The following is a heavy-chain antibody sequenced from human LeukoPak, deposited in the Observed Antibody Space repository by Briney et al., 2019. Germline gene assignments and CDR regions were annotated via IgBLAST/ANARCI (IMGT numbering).Heavy chain of an antibody. CDR3: ARGLWFGESTDP. CDR2: IYHSGST. V-gene: IGHV4-38-2*02. CDR1: GYSISSGYY. D-gene: IGHD3-10*01. J-gene: IGHJ5*02. Sequence: SETLSLTCTVSGYSISSGYYWGWIRQPPGKGLEWIGSIYHSGSTYYNPSLKSRVTISVDTSKNQFSLKLRSVTAADTAVYYCARGLWFGESTDPWGQGTLVTVSS.